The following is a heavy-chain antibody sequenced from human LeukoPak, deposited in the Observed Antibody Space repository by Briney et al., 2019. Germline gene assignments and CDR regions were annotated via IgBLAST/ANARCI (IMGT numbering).Heavy chain of an antibody. V-gene: IGHV3-23*01. D-gene: IGHD6-6*01. CDR3: AKGRTSSSSGLGYYYYYMDV. CDR1: GFTFSNYS. Sequence: GGSLRLSCAASGFTFSNYSMNWVRQAPGKGLEWVSAISGSGGSTYYADSVKGRFTISRDNSKNTLYLQMNNLRAEDTAVYYCAKGRTSSSSGLGYYYYYMDVWGKGTTVTVSS. CDR2: ISGSGGST. J-gene: IGHJ6*03.